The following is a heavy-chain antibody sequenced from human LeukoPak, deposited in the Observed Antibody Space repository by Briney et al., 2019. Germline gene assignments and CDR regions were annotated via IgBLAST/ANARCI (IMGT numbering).Heavy chain of an antibody. CDR1: GGSISSSNC. Sequence: PSGTLSLTFAVSGGSISSSNCWSCVRPPPGKGVEWIGEIYHSGSTTYNPSLKTRVTISGDKSKNQFSLKLSSVAAADTAVYYCAMIGSRYFDWTYWGQGTLVTVSS. CDR3: AMIGSRYFDWTY. CDR2: IYHSGST. V-gene: IGHV4-4*02. J-gene: IGHJ4*02. D-gene: IGHD3-9*01.